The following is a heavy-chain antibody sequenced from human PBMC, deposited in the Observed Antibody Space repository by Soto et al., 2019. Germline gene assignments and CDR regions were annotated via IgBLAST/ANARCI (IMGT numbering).Heavy chain of an antibody. D-gene: IGHD2-2*02. V-gene: IGHV3-23*01. Sequence: GGSLRLSCAVSGFIFSNYGMSWVRQAPGKGLEWVSSISESGGSTYYAGSVKGRFTLSRDNSKNTMYLQLNSLRPDDTAVYYCARRSYCSSTSCDKFFDNWGQGTLVTVSS. J-gene: IGHJ4*02. CDR1: GFIFSNYG. CDR2: ISESGGST. CDR3: ARRSYCSSTSCDKFFDN.